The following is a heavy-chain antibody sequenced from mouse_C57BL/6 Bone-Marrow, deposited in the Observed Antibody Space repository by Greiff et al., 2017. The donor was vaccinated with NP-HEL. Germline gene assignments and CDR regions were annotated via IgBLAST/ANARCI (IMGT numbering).Heavy chain of an antibody. D-gene: IGHD1-1*01. CDR3: ARYGRRYYSSSYVLFDY. CDR2: IYPGSGST. V-gene: IGHV1-55*01. CDR1: GYTFTSYW. Sequence: QVQLQQPGAELVKPGASVKMSCKASGYTFTSYWITWVKQRPGQGLEWIGDIYPGSGSTNYNEKFKGKATMTVDTSSSTAYMQLSSLTSEDSAVYYCARYGRRYYSSSYVLFDYWGQGTTLTVSS. J-gene: IGHJ2*01.